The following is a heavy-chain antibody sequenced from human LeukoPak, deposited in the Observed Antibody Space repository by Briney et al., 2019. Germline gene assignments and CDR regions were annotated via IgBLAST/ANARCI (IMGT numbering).Heavy chain of an antibody. CDR1: GGFISSSSYY. J-gene: IGHJ1*01. CDR2: IYYSGST. CDR3: ARRRYYDSTGYLE. D-gene: IGHD3-22*01. V-gene: IGHV4-39*01. Sequence: PSETLSLTCTISGGFISSSSYYWGWIRQPPGKGLEWIGEIYYSGSTYYNPALKSRVSMSIDTSKNQFSLELRSVAAADTALYYCARRRYYDSTGYLEWGQGTLVTVTS.